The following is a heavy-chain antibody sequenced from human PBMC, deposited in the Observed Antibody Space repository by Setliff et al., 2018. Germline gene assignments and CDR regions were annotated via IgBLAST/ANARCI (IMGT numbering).Heavy chain of an antibody. D-gene: IGHD6-13*01. CDR2: IIPIFGTA. CDR3: ARSSLLSEQQSDAFDI. Sequence: GASVKVSCKASGYTFTSYYMHWVRQAPGQGLEWMGGIIPIFGTANYAQKFQGRVTITTDESTSTAYMELSSLRSEDTAVYYCARSSLLSEQQSDAFDIWGQGTMVTVSS. CDR1: GYTFTSYY. V-gene: IGHV1-69*05. J-gene: IGHJ3*02.